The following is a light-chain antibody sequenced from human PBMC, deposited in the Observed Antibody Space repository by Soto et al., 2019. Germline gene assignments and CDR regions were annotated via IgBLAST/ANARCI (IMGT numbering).Light chain of an antibody. CDR1: QSVSSSY. J-gene: IGKJ4*01. Sequence: EIVLTQSPGTLSSSPGERATLSCRASQSVSSSYLAWYQQKPGQAPRLLIYGASSRATGIPDRFSGSRSGTDFTITVSRLEPEDFAVYYCQQYGSSPLTFGGGTKVEIK. V-gene: IGKV3-20*01. CDR3: QQYGSSPLT. CDR2: GAS.